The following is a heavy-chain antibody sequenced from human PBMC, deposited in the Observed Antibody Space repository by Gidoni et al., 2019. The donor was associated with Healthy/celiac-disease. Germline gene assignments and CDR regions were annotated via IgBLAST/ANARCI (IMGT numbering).Heavy chain of an antibody. CDR3: AREDPVVYDAFDI. V-gene: IGHV3-30*04. CDR1: GFTFSSYA. D-gene: IGHD3-22*01. CDR2: ISYDGSNK. J-gene: IGHJ3*02. Sequence: QVQLVESGGGVVQPGRSLRLSCAASGFTFSSYAMHWVRQAPGKGLEWVAVISYDGSNKYYADSVKGRFTISRDNSKNTLYLQMNSLRAEDTAVYYCAREDPVVYDAFDIWGQGTMVTVSS.